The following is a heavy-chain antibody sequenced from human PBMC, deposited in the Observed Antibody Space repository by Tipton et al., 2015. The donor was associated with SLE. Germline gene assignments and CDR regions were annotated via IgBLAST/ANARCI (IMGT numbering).Heavy chain of an antibody. Sequence: SLRLSCAASGFTFSSYAMHWVRQAPGKGLEWVAVISYDGSNKYYADSVKGRFTISRDNSKNTLYLQMNSLRAEDTAVYYCARDRYYYDSSGYSDAFDIWGQGTMVTVSS. CDR2: ISYDGSNK. CDR3: ARDRYYYDSSGYSDAFDI. V-gene: IGHV3-30*04. D-gene: IGHD3-22*01. J-gene: IGHJ3*02. CDR1: GFTFSSYA.